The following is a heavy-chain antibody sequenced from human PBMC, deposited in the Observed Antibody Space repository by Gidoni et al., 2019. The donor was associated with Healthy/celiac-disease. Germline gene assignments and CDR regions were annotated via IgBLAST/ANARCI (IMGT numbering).Heavy chain of an antibody. V-gene: IGHV4-34*01. Sequence: QVQLQQWGAGLLKPSETLSLTCAVYGGSFSGYYWRWIRQPPGKGLEWIGEINHSGSTNYNPSLKSRVTISVDTSKNQFSLKLSSVTAADTAVYYGARVAGYSSGWFPGGRGDFDYWGQGTLVTVSS. CDR3: ARVAGYSSGWFPGGRGDFDY. D-gene: IGHD6-19*01. CDR2: INHSGST. CDR1: GGSFSGYY. J-gene: IGHJ4*02.